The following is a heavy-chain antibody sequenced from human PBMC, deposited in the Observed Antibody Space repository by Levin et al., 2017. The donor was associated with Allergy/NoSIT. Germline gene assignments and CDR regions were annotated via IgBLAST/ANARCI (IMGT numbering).Heavy chain of an antibody. J-gene: IGHJ4*02. Sequence: PGGSLRLSCAASGFTFSNYNMNWVRQAPGKGLEWLSYISSNTRTIYYASSLKGRFTVSRDNAKNSLYLQMNSPRDDDTAVYYCVREGGWWPPYYFDYWGQGAPVTVSS. V-gene: IGHV3-48*02. CDR3: VREGGWWPPYYFDY. CDR2: ISSNTRTI. D-gene: IGHD2-15*01. CDR1: GFTFSNYN.